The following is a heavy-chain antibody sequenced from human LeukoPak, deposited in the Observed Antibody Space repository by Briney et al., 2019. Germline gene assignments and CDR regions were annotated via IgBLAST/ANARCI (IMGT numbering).Heavy chain of an antibody. CDR1: GFTFSSYE. CDR2: ISSSGSTI. V-gene: IGHV3-48*03. CDR3: ARDIVGATFDY. Sequence: GGSLRLSCAASGFTFSSYEMNWVRQAPGKGLEWVSYISSSGSTIYYADSVKGRFTISRGNAKNSLYLQMNSLRAEDTAVYYCARDIVGATFDYWGQGTLVTVSS. J-gene: IGHJ4*02. D-gene: IGHD1-26*01.